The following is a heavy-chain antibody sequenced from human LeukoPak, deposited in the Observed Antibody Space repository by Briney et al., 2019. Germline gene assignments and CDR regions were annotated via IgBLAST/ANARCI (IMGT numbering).Heavy chain of an antibody. D-gene: IGHD5-18*01. J-gene: IGHJ4*02. CDR3: AATGGYSYGDRFDY. CDR2: IYHSGST. V-gene: IGHV4-30-2*01. CDR1: GGSISSGGYS. Sequence: PSQTLSLTCAVSGGSISSGGYSWSWIRQPPGKGLEWIGYIYHSGSTYYNPSLKSRVTISVDRSKSQFSLKLSSVTAADTAVYYCAATGGYSYGDRFDYWGQGTLVTVSS.